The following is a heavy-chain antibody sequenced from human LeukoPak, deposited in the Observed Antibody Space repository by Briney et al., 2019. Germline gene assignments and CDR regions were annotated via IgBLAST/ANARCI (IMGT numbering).Heavy chain of an antibody. CDR3: AKDEDLVWFGEGSNFDY. J-gene: IGHJ4*02. D-gene: IGHD3-10*01. CDR1: GFTFDDYA. V-gene: IGHV3-9*01. Sequence: GGSLRLSCAASGFTFDDYAMHWVRHAPGKGLEWVSGISWNSGSIGYADSVKGRFTISRDNAKNSLYLQMNSLRAEDTALYYCAKDEDLVWFGEGSNFDYWGQGTLVTVSS. CDR2: ISWNSGSI.